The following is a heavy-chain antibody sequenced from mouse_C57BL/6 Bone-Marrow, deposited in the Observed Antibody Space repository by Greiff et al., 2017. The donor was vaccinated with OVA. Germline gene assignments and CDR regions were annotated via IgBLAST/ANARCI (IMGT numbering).Heavy chain of an antibody. V-gene: IGHV5-4*01. J-gene: IGHJ3*01. CDR3: ARGGNYGKAWFAY. CDR2: ISDGGSYT. CDR1: GFTFSSSA. D-gene: IGHD2-1*01. Sequence: EVQVVESGGGLVKPGGSLKLSCAASGFTFSSSAMSWVRQTPEKRLEWVATISDGGSYTYYPDNVKGRFTISRDNAKNNLYLQMSHLKSEDTAMYYCARGGNYGKAWFAYWGQGTLVTVSA.